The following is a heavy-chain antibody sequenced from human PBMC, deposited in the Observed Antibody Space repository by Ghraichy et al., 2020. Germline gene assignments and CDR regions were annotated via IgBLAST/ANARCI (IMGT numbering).Heavy chain of an antibody. CDR1: GYTFTTYG. D-gene: IGHD2-8*02. V-gene: IGHV1-18*01. J-gene: IGHJ4*02. CDR3: ARGGPYCSGGVCYFLDS. CDR2: INSYNGDT. Sequence: ASVKVSCKASGYTFTTYGLTWPRQAPGQGLEWMGWINSYNGDTKYAQKVQGRVTMTTDTSTSTAYMELRSLRSDDTAVYYCARGGPYCSGGVCYFLDSWGQGTLVTVSS.